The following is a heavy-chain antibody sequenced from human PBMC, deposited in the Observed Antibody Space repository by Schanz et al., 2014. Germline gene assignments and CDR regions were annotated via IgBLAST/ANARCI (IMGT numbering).Heavy chain of an antibody. CDR2: IIPILGIA. CDR1: GYTFTAYG. Sequence: VQSVHSGTEVQKLGASVKVSCQTSGYTFTAYGINWVRQAPGQGLEWMGRIIPILGIANYAQKFQGRVTITADRSTSTAYMELSSLRSEDTAVYYCARSGSSNWYFFDYWGQGTLVTVSS. D-gene: IGHD6-13*01. J-gene: IGHJ4*02. V-gene: IGHV1-69*09. CDR3: ARSGSSNWYFFDY.